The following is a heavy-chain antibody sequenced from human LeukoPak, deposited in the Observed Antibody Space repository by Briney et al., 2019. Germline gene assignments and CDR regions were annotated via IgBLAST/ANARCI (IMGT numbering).Heavy chain of an antibody. J-gene: IGHJ6*03. CDR3: ARVGITMVRGVADYYYYYYMDV. V-gene: IGHV7-4-1*02. D-gene: IGHD3-10*01. Sequence: ASVKVSCKASGYTFTSYDINWVRQAPGQGLEWMGWINTNTGNPTYAQGFTGRFVFSLDTSVSTAYLQISSLKAEDTAVYYCARVGITMVRGVADYYYYYYMDVWGKGTTVTVSS. CDR2: INTNTGNP. CDR1: GYTFTSYD.